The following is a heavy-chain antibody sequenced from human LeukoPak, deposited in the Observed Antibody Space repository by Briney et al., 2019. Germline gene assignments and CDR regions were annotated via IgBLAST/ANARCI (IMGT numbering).Heavy chain of an antibody. V-gene: IGHV4-59*01. CDR3: ARAPQRNYYYYYMDV. CDR2: IYYSGST. J-gene: IGHJ6*03. Sequence: SETLSLTCTVSGGSISSYYWSWIRQPPGKGLEWLGYIYYSGSTNYNPSLKSRVTISVDTSKNQFSLKLSAVTAADTAVYYCARAPQRNYYYYYMDVWGKGTTVTVSS. CDR1: GGSISSYY.